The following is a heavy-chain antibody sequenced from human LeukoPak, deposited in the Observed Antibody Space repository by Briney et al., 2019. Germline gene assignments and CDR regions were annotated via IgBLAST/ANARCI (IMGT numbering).Heavy chain of an antibody. J-gene: IGHJ4*02. V-gene: IGHV3-33*01. CDR1: GFTFSSYG. CDR2: IWYDGSNK. D-gene: IGHD2-2*02. Sequence: GRSLRLSCAASGFTFSSYGMHWVRQAPGKGLEWVAVIWYDGSNKYYADSVKGRFTISRDNSKNTLYLQMNSLKTEDTAVYYCTREYCSSTSCYNYWGQGTLVTVSS. CDR3: TREYCSSTSCYNY.